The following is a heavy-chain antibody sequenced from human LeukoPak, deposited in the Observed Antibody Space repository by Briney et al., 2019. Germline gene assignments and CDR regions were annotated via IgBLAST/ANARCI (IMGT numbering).Heavy chain of an antibody. CDR2: MFHSGST. D-gene: IGHD3-10*01. Sequence: SETLSLTCTVSGGSISSSSYYWGWIRQPPGKGLEWIGSMFHSGSTYYNPSLKSRVTISVDTSKNQFSLKLSSVTAADTAVYYCARHLSITMLRGVISRFDPWGQGTLVTVSS. CDR1: GGSISSSSYY. CDR3: ARHLSITMLRGVISRFDP. J-gene: IGHJ5*02. V-gene: IGHV4-39*01.